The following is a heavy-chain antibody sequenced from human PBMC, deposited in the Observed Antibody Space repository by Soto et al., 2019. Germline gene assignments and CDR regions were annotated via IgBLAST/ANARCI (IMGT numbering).Heavy chain of an antibody. J-gene: IGHJ4*02. CDR1: GGLFSSYA. V-gene: IGHV1-69*13. CDR2: IIPVFDTV. Sequence: SVKVSCKDTGGLFSSYAVSWVRQAPGQGLEWMGGIIPVFDTVYYAQKFQGRVTITADESTNTAYMELSSLRSEDTAVYYCARGTYRSKTDFDYWGQGTLVTVSS. D-gene: IGHD6-13*01. CDR3: ARGTYRSKTDFDY.